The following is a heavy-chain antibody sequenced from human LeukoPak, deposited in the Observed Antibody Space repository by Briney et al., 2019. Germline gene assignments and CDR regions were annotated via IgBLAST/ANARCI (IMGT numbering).Heavy chain of an antibody. V-gene: IGHV4-59*01. CDR1: RGSISSDS. J-gene: IGHJ4*02. D-gene: IGHD1-26*01. Sequence: SETLSLTCSVSRGSISSDSWTWIRQPPGKTLEWVGKIHFGGSTNYNPSLRGRVTISVDTSRKYFSLRLTSVTSADTAVYYCAREASGTFYNWGQGTLVSVSS. CDR3: AREASGTFYN. CDR2: IHFGGST.